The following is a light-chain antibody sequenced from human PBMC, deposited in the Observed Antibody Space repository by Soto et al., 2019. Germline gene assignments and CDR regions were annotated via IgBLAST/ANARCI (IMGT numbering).Light chain of an antibody. CDR1: SSDVGGYNY. V-gene: IGLV2-14*01. CDR3: SSYTSISTLV. Sequence: QSVLTQPASVSGSPGQSITISCTGTSSDVGGYNYVSWYQQHPGKAPKLLIYDVSNRPSGVSNRFSGSKSGNTASLTISGLQGEHEADYYCSSYTSISTLVFGGGTKRNVL. CDR2: DVS. J-gene: IGLJ2*01.